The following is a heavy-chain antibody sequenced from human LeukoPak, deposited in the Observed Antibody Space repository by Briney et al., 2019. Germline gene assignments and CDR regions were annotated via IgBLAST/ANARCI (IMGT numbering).Heavy chain of an antibody. D-gene: IGHD6-13*01. CDR1: GGSFSGYY. V-gene: IGHV4-34*01. J-gene: IGHJ4*02. Sequence: PSETLSLTCAVSGGSFSGYYWSWIRQPPGKGLEWIGEINDSANTNYNPSLKSRATISVDTSKKQFSLQLNSVTAADTAMYYCARATAAAGSFIAINDYWGQGTLVTVSS. CDR3: ARATAAAGSFIAINDY. CDR2: INDSANT.